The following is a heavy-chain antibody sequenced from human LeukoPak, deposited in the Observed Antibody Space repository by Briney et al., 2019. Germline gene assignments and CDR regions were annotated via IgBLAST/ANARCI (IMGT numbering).Heavy chain of an antibody. V-gene: IGHV1-18*01. CDR2: ISADNGNT. D-gene: IGHD4-23*01. CDR3: ARNSPTGLAPHCFDY. CDR1: GYTFTSYG. Sequence: GASVTVSCKASGYTFTSYGISWVRQAPGQGLEWVGWISADNGNTNYEQKVQGRVTMTTDTSTSTAYMELRSLTSDDTAVYYCARNSPTGLAPHCFDYWGQGTLVTVSS. J-gene: IGHJ4*02.